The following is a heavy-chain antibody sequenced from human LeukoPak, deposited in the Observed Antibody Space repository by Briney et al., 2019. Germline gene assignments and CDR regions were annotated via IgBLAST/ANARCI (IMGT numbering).Heavy chain of an antibody. D-gene: IGHD5-12*01. Sequence: GGSLRLSCAVSGFTFSSYEMNWVRQAPGKGLEWVSYISSSGSTIYYADSVKGRFTISRDNAKNSLYLQMNSLRDEDTAVYYCARDILTKQAYSGYDNWGQGTLVTVSS. CDR3: ARDILTKQAYSGYDN. V-gene: IGHV3-48*03. J-gene: IGHJ4*02. CDR2: ISSSGSTI. CDR1: GFTFSSYE.